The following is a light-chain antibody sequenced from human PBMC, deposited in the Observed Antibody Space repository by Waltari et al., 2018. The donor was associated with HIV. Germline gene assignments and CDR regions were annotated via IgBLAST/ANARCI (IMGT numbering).Light chain of an antibody. CDR1: RSNIGADYD. CDR3: QSYDNSLSGTYV. Sequence: QSVLTQPPSVSGTPGQRLTISCTGSRSNIGADYDVHWYQHLPGTAPKVIIYGNNKWASGVPDRFSGSKSGTSASLVITGLQAEDEADYYCQSYDNSLSGTYVFGGGTKVNVL. V-gene: IGLV1-40*01. J-gene: IGLJ1*01. CDR2: GNN.